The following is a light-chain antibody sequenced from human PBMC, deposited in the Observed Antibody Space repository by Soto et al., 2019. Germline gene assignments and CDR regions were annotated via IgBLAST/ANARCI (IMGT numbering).Light chain of an antibody. V-gene: IGLV2-14*02. CDR3: ASWDDSLNGPV. Sequence: QSVLTQPASVSGSPGQSITISCTATSSDFGIYNLVSWYRQHPGKAPQVLIYEDTKRPSGVPDRFSGSKSGTSASLDIAGLRSEDESDYYCASWDDSLNGPVFGGGTKLTVL. J-gene: IGLJ3*02. CDR2: EDT. CDR1: SSDFGIYNL.